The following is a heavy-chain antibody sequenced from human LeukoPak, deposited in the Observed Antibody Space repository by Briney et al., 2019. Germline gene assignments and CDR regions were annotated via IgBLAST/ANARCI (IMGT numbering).Heavy chain of an antibody. Sequence: GGSLRLACAPAGSTFSSYGTSCVSRAPGKGLEWVSSISGIVGNTYYADSVTGRLTLSRDQSKHTLYLQTDSQRTEYTSVYYCENIRYCSSTSCYVFDYWGQGTLVTVSS. J-gene: IGHJ4*02. D-gene: IGHD2-2*01. CDR1: GSTFSSYG. V-gene: IGHV3-23*01. CDR2: ISGIVGNT. CDR3: ENIRYCSSTSCYVFDY.